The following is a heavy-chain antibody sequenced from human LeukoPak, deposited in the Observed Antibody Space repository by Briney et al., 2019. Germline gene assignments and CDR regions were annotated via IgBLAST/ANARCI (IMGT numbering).Heavy chain of an antibody. Sequence: PGGSLRLSCAASGFTFSSYAMHWVRQAPGKGLEWVALISYDGSNKYYADSVKGRFTISRDNSKNTLYMQMNSLRAEDTAVYNCASQPPAGYYFDCWGQGTLVTVSS. V-gene: IGHV3-30-3*01. CDR3: ASQPPAGYYFDC. J-gene: IGHJ4*02. D-gene: IGHD1-14*01. CDR2: ISYDGSNK. CDR1: GFTFSSYA.